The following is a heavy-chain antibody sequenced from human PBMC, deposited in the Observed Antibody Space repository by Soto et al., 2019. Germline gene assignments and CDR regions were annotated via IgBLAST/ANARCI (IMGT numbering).Heavy chain of an antibody. Sequence: GGSLRLSCAASGFAVSTYRMSWVRQAPGKGLEWISVIYSAGSADFADSVKGRFTISRDNSKNTLYLQMSSLRADDTAVYYCARGYYYDSSGYDYWGQGTLVTVSS. J-gene: IGHJ4*02. CDR2: IYSAGSA. CDR1: GFAVSTYR. CDR3: ARGYYYDSSGYDY. D-gene: IGHD3-22*01. V-gene: IGHV3-66*01.